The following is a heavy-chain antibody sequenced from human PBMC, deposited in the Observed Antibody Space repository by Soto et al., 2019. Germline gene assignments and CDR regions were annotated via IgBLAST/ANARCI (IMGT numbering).Heavy chain of an antibody. D-gene: IGHD1-1*01. CDR2: IYYRGST. CDR1: GGSISSYY. CDR3: ARPPVRLETISYYEY. J-gene: IGHJ4*02. Sequence: SETLSLTCTVSGGSISSYYWSWIRQPPGKGLEWIGYIYYRGSTYYKPSLESRMHISVDATRNQFSLKLTSVTAADTAVYFCARPPVRLETISYYEYWGQGKLVTGSS. V-gene: IGHV4-59*08.